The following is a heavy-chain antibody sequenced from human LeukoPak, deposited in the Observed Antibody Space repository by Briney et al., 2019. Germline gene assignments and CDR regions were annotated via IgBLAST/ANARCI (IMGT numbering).Heavy chain of an antibody. CDR1: GGSFSGYY. CDR2: ICYSGST. D-gene: IGHD4-23*01. Sequence: SETLSLTCAVYGGSFSGYYWSWIRQPPGKGLEWIGSICYSGSTYYNPSLKSRVTISVDTSKNQFSLKLSSVTAADTAVYYCASEASVVTRLINYWGQGTLVTVSS. V-gene: IGHV4-34*01. J-gene: IGHJ4*02. CDR3: ASEASVVTRLINY.